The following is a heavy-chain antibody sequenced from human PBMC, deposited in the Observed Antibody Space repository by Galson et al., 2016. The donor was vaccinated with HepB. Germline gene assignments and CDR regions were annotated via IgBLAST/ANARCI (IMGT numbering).Heavy chain of an antibody. V-gene: IGHV2-5*02. CDR3: ARLTSVTADLDF. Sequence: PALVKPTQTLTLTCTFSGFSLSTNGVGVGWIRQPPGKALEWLALIYWDDDKRYSPSLKSRLTITKDTSKNQVVLTMTNMDPVDTATTYCARLTSVTADLDFWGQGMLVTVSS. CDR1: GFSLSTNGVG. D-gene: IGHD4-17*01. J-gene: IGHJ4*02. CDR2: IYWDDDK.